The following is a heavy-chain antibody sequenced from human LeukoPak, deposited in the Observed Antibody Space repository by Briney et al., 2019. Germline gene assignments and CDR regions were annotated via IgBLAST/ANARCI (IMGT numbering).Heavy chain of an antibody. CDR1: GGSISSGGYY. D-gene: IGHD3-10*01. J-gene: IGHJ6*02. CDR2: FYYSGST. CDR3: ARECITMVRGGAVYSYGTDV. Sequence: SETLSLTCTVSGGSISSGGYYWSWIRQHPGKGLEWIGYFYYSGSTYYNPSLKSRVTISVDTSKNQFSLKLSSVTAADTAVYYCARECITMVRGGAVYSYGTDVWGQGTTVTVSS. V-gene: IGHV4-31*03.